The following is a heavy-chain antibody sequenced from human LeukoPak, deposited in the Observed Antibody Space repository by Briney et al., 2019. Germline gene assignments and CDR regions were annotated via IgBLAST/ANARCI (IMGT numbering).Heavy chain of an antibody. J-gene: IGHJ4*02. CDR3: AKVTYYDSSADY. V-gene: IGHV3-23*01. Sequence: PGGSLRLSCAALGSTFSSNPMGWVRKAPGKGLEWVSAISGSGGSTYYADSVKGRFTISRDNSKNTLYLQMNSLRAEDTAVYYCAKVTYYDSSADYWGQGTLVTVSS. CDR1: GSTFSSNP. D-gene: IGHD3-22*01. CDR2: ISGSGGST.